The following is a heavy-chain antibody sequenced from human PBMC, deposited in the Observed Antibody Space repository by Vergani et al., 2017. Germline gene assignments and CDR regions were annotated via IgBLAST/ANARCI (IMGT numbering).Heavy chain of an antibody. D-gene: IGHD6-19*01. CDR1: GGSISSYY. CDR2: IYYSGST. J-gene: IGHJ4*02. V-gene: IGHV4-59*01. CDR3: ARMQWLATSHFDY. Sequence: QVQLQESGPGLVKPSETLSLTCTVSGGSISSYYWSWIRQPPGKGLEWIGYIYYSGSTNYNPSLKSRVTISVDTSKNQFSLKLSSVTAADTAVYYCARMQWLATSHFDYWGQGTLVTVSS.